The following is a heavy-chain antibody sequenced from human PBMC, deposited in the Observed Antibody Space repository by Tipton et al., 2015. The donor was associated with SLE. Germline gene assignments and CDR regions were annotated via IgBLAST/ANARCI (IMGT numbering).Heavy chain of an antibody. D-gene: IGHD3-10*01. CDR2: IDSSGGTT. V-gene: IGHV3-48*03. CDR3: ARDRGVSYYYYGMDV. Sequence: SLRLSCAVSGFTFSSYEMNWVRQAPGKGLEWVSYIDSSGGTTYYADSVKGRFIISRDNAKNSLYLQMNSLRAEDTAVYYCARDRGVSYYYYGMDVWGQGTTVTVSS. J-gene: IGHJ6*02. CDR1: GFTFSSYE.